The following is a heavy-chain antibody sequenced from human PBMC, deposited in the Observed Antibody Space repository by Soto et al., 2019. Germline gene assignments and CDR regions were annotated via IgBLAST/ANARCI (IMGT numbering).Heavy chain of an antibody. D-gene: IGHD3-22*01. CDR3: ARDPSPLYYYDSSSTGAWFDP. Sequence: ASVKVSCKASGYTFTSYGISWVRQAPGQGLEWMGWISAYNGNTNYAQKLQGRVTMTTDTSTSTAYMEVRSLRSDDTAVYYCARDPSPLYYYDSSSTGAWFDPWGQGTLVTVSS. V-gene: IGHV1-18*04. CDR2: ISAYNGNT. CDR1: GYTFTSYG. J-gene: IGHJ5*02.